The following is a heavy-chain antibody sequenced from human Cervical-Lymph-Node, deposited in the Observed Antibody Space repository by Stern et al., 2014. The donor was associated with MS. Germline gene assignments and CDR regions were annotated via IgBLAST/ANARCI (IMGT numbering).Heavy chain of an antibody. V-gene: IGHV4-59*01. CDR3: ARGIGATHFDY. D-gene: IGHD1-26*01. J-gene: IGHJ4*02. CDR2: IHYSGSP. Sequence: VQLEESGPGLVKPSETLSLTCTVFGGSISDSYWTWIRQPPGKGLEWIGNIHYSGSPNYNPSLKSRVTTSVDTSKNQFSLKLTSVTAADTAVYYCARGIGATHFDYWGQGTLVTVSS. CDR1: GGSISDSY.